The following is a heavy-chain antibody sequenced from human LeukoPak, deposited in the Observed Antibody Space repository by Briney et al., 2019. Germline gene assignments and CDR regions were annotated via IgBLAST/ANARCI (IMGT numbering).Heavy chain of an antibody. CDR3: ARVKPKTYSSGWYVFDY. V-gene: IGHV4-31*03. J-gene: IGHJ4*02. CDR2: IYYSGST. CDR1: GGSISSGGYY. Sequence: PSQTLSLTCTVSGGSISSGGYYWSWIRQHPGKGLEWIGYIYYSGSTYYNPSLKSRVTISVDTSKNQFSLKLSSVTAADTAVYYCARVKPKTYSSGWYVFDYWGQGTLVTVSS. D-gene: IGHD6-19*01.